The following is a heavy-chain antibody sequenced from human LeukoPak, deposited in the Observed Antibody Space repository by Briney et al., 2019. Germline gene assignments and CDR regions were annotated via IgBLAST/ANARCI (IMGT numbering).Heavy chain of an antibody. Sequence: GGSLRLSCAASGFTFSSYAMHWVRQAPGKGLEWVSSISSSSSYIYYADSVKGRFTISRDNAKNSLYLQMNSLRAEDTAVYYCARASFLSGSYGYWGQGTLVTVSS. CDR1: GFTFSSYA. V-gene: IGHV3-21*01. CDR3: ARASFLSGSYGY. D-gene: IGHD3-10*01. CDR2: ISSSSSYI. J-gene: IGHJ4*02.